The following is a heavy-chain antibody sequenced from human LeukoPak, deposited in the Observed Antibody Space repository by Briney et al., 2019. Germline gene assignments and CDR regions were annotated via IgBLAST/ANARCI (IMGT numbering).Heavy chain of an antibody. J-gene: IGHJ6*03. CDR3: ARDLRGNYYYYMDV. V-gene: IGHV3-33*01. CDR2: IWYDGSNK. CDR1: GFTFSSYG. D-gene: IGHD3-16*01. Sequence: GGSLRLSCAASGFTFSSYGMHWVRQAPGKGLEWVAVIWYDGSNKYYADSVKGRFTISRDNSKNTLYLQMNSLRAEDTAVYYCARDLRGNYYYYMDVWGKGTTVTVSS.